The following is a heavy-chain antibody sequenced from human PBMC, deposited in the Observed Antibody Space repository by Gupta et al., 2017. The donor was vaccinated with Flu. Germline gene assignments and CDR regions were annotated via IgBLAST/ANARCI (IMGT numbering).Heavy chain of an antibody. V-gene: IGHV3-74*01. CDR3: ARGNGHGMDV. CDR2: INSDGSST. Sequence: FTFSSYWMRWVRQGPGKGLVWVSRINSDGSSTSDADSGKGRFTISRDNAQSTLYLKMNSLRGEDTAVYDGARGNGHGMDVWGQGTTVTVSS. CDR1: FTFSSYW. J-gene: IGHJ6*02.